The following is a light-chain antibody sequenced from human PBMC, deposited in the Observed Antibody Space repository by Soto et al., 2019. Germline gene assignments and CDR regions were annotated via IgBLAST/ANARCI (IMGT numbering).Light chain of an antibody. Sequence: EFVLTQSPGTLSLSPGERATLSCRASQTVRNNYLAWYQQKPGQAPRLLIYAASTRATSIPARFSGSGSGTEFTLTISSLQSEDFAVYSCQQYNSWPPTFGQGTRLEIK. V-gene: IGKV3-15*01. CDR1: QTVRNN. CDR2: AAS. CDR3: QQYNSWPPT. J-gene: IGKJ5*01.